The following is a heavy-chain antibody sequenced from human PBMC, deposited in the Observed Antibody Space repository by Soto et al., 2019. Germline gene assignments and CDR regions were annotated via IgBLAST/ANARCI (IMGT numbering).Heavy chain of an antibody. Sequence: GASVKVSCKASGYTFTSYGISWVRQAPGQGLEWMGWISAYNGNTNYAQKLQGRVTMTTDTSTSTAYMELRSLRSDDTAVYYCARVGATLNYYYGMDVWGQGTTVTVSS. CDR2: ISAYNGNT. CDR1: GYTFTSYG. D-gene: IGHD1-26*01. CDR3: ARVGATLNYYYGMDV. J-gene: IGHJ6*02. V-gene: IGHV1-18*01.